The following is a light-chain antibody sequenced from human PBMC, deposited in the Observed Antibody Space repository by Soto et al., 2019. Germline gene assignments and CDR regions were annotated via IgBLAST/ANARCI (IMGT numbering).Light chain of an antibody. J-gene: IGKJ3*01. Sequence: DVVLTQSPLSLPVTLGQPASISCRSSQSLVYSDGNTYLNWFHERPGQSPRRLIYEVSNRHSGVPDRFSGSGSGTDFTLKISRVEAEDVGVYYCMQGISWPFTFGPGTKLDIK. CDR1: QSLVYSDGNTY. CDR3: MQGISWPFT. V-gene: IGKV2-30*01. CDR2: EVS.